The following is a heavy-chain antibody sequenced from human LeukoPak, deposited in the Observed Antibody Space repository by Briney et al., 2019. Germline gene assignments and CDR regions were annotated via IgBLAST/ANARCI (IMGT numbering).Heavy chain of an antibody. Sequence: SETLSLTCAVYGGSFSGHYWSWIRQPPGKGLEWIGEINHSGSTNYNPSLKSRVTISVDTSKNQFSLKLSSVTAADTAVYYCARGPSMVRGVIGIDYWGQGTLVTVSS. V-gene: IGHV4-34*01. J-gene: IGHJ4*02. CDR1: GGSFSGHY. CDR2: INHSGST. D-gene: IGHD3-10*01. CDR3: ARGPSMVRGVIGIDY.